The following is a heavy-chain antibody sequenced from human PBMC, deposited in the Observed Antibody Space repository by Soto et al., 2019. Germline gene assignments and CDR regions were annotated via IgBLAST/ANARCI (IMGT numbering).Heavy chain of an antibody. CDR3: AREETAWPLAYGLDV. CDR1: GFNFNSYT. V-gene: IGHV3-21*01. Sequence: EVQLVESGGGLVKPGGSLRLSCAASGFNFNSYTINWVRQAPGKRLEWLSSISSSGYIFSTDSVKGRFTISRDNAKNSLSLQMNSLRVEDTAVYYCAREETAWPLAYGLDVWGQGTAVTVSS. CDR2: ISSSGYI. J-gene: IGHJ6*02. D-gene: IGHD2-21*02.